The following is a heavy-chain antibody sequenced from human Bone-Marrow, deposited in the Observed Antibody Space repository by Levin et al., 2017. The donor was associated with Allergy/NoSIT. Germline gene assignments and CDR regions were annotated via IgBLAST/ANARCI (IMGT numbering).Heavy chain of an antibody. D-gene: IGHD5-24*01. J-gene: IGHJ5*02. CDR3: ARDQFRRATIGARWFDP. Sequence: LSLTCAASGFTFSNSCMSWVRQAPGKGLEWVANIKEDGSEKYYVDSVKGRFTISRDNAKNSLFVQMNSLRVEDTAVYYCARDQFRRATIGARWFDPWGQGTLVTVSS. CDR1: GFTFSNSC. V-gene: IGHV3-7*01. CDR2: IKEDGSEK.